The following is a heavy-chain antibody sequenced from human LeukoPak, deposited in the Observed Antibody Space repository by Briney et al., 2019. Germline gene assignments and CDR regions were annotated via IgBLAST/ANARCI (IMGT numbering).Heavy chain of an antibody. CDR1: GFTLSTYW. J-gene: IGHJ4*02. CDR2: IKGDGRDY. V-gene: IGHV3-7*01. Sequence: PGGSLRLSCAASGFTLSTYWMTWVRQAPGKGLEWVACIKGDGRDYFHVDSVKGRFTISRDNAKNSLSLQMNSLRAEDTAVYFCARVSSTRGFDFWGQGTLVTVSP. CDR3: ARVSSTRGFDF.